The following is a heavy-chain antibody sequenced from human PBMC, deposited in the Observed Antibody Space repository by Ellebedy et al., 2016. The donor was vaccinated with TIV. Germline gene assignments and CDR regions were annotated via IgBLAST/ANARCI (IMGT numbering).Heavy chain of an antibody. Sequence: GGSLRLXXAASGFTFSSYAMSWVRQAPGKGLEWVSAISGSGGSTYYADSVKGRFTISRDNSKNTLYLQMNSLRAEDTAVYYCARTPTSKHYYGSGSSTFDYWGQGTLVTVSS. CDR3: ARTPTSKHYYGSGSSTFDY. V-gene: IGHV3-23*01. CDR2: ISGSGGST. J-gene: IGHJ4*02. D-gene: IGHD3-10*01. CDR1: GFTFSSYA.